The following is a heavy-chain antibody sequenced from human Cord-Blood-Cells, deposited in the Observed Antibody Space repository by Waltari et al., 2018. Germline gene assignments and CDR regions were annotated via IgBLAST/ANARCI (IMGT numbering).Heavy chain of an antibody. V-gene: IGHV3-73*02. CDR1: VLPYRGSA. D-gene: IGHD5-12*01. J-gene: IGHJ4*02. CDR3: TRHLRGYDVPFDY. CDR2: IRSKANIYAT. Sequence: EVQLVESGGGLVQPGGSLKPYCAASVLPYRGSALHWVRQASGKGREWVGRIRSKANIYATAYAASVKGRFTISRDDSKNTAYLQMNSLKTEDTAVYYCTRHLRGYDVPFDYWGQGTLVTVSS.